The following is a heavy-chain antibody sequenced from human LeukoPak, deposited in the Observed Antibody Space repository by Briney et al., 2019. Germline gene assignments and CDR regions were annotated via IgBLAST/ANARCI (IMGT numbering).Heavy chain of an antibody. CDR1: GFTFSDYY. V-gene: IGHV3-11*01. D-gene: IGHD2/OR15-2a*01. Sequence: GGSLRLSCAASGFTFSDYYMSWIRQAPGKGLEWISYISNSGSFIYYADSVKGRFTISRDNAKNSLYLQMDSLRAEDTAVYYCARDSLGAAVAYYFIYWGQGTLVTVSS. CDR3: ARDSLGAAVAYYFIY. CDR2: ISNSGSFI. J-gene: IGHJ4*02.